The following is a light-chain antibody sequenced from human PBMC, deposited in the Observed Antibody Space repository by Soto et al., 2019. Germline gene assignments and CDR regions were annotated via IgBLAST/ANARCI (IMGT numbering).Light chain of an antibody. J-gene: IGKJ3*01. Sequence: DIQMTQSPSSLSASVGDRVSITCRASQGISNYLAWYQQKPGKVPKLLIYDASALQSGVPSRFSGSGSGTDFTLTISSLQPEDIATYYCQEYNNVLFTFGPGTKVEIK. V-gene: IGKV1-27*01. CDR1: QGISNY. CDR3: QEYNNVLFT. CDR2: DAS.